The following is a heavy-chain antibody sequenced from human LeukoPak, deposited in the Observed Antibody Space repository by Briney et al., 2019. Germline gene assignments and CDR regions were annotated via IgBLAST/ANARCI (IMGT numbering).Heavy chain of an antibody. CDR2: IYHSGST. V-gene: IGHV4-4*02. D-gene: IGHD3-9*01. CDR3: ARYISLTGLYYFDY. CDR1: GGSISSSNW. J-gene: IGHJ4*02. Sequence: KSSGTLSVTCAVSGGSISSSNWWSWVRQPPGKGLEWIGEIYHSGSTNYNPSLKSRVTISVDKSKNQFSLKLSSVTAADTAVYYCARYISLTGLYYFDYWGQGTLVTVSS.